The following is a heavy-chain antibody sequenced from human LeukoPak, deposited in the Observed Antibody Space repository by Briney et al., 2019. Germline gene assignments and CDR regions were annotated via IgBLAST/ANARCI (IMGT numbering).Heavy chain of an antibody. V-gene: IGHV1-18*01. J-gene: IGHJ4*02. D-gene: IGHD6-13*01. Sequence: ASVKVSCKASGYKFTSYGVSWVRQAPGQGLEWMRWISGYNGNTNFAQKFQDRVTMTTDTSTSTAYMELRSLRSDDTAVYYCARDSPYSSSSLGFDYWGQRTLVTVSS. CDR1: GYKFTSYG. CDR3: ARDSPYSSSSLGFDY. CDR2: ISGYNGNT.